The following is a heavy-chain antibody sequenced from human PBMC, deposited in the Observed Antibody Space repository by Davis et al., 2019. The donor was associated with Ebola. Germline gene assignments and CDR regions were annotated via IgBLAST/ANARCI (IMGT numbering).Heavy chain of an antibody. Sequence: SETLSLTCTVSGGSIGSGDYYWSWIRQPPGKGLEWIGYIYYSGSTYYNPSLKSRVTISVDTSKNQFSLKLSSVTAADTAVYYCARDAGFLEAFYMDVWGKGTTVTVSS. V-gene: IGHV4-30-4*01. CDR2: IYYSGST. CDR3: ARDAGFLEAFYMDV. CDR1: GGSIGSGDYY. J-gene: IGHJ6*03. D-gene: IGHD3-3*01.